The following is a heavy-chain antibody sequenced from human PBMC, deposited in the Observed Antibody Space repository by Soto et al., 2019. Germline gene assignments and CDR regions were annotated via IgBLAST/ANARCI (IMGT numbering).Heavy chain of an antibody. CDR2: IYYSGST. V-gene: IGHV4-59*01. Sequence: PSETLSLTCTVSGGSISSDYWSWIRQPPGEGLEWIGYIYYSGSTNYNPSLESRVTISVDTSKTQSSLRLSSVTAADTAVYYCARGGYNYGDWYFDLWGRGTLVTVSS. J-gene: IGHJ2*01. D-gene: IGHD5-18*01. CDR3: ARGGYNYGDWYFDL. CDR1: GGSISSDY.